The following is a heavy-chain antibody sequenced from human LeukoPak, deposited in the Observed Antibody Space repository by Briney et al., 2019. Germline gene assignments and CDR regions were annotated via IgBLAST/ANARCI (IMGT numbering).Heavy chain of an antibody. CDR1: GFTFSGYS. CDR2: ISSSSSYI. D-gene: IGHD3-16*02. V-gene: IGHV3-21*01. Sequence: PGGSLRLSCAASGFTFSGYSMNWVRQAPGKWLEWVSSISSSSSYIYYADSVKGRFTISRDNAKNSLYLQMNSLRAEDTAVYYCASTPPPVYVWGSYRLDAFDIWGQGTMVTVSS. J-gene: IGHJ3*02. CDR3: ASTPPPVYVWGSYRLDAFDI.